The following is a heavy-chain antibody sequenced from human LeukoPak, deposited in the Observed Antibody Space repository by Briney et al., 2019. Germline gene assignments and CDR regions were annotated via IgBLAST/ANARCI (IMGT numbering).Heavy chain of an antibody. D-gene: IGHD2-2*01. CDR2: INHSGST. CDR3: ARGLPAVRSGYGMDV. J-gene: IGHJ6*02. V-gene: IGHV4-34*01. CDR1: GGYFSGYY. Sequence: SETLSLTCAVYGGYFSGYYWSWIRQPPGKGLEWIGEINHSGSTNYNPSLKSRVTISVDTSKNQFSLKLSSVTAADTAVYYCARGLPAVRSGYGMDVWGQGTTVTVSS.